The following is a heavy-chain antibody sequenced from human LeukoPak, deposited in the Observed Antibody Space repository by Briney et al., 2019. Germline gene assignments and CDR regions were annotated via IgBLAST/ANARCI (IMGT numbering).Heavy chain of an antibody. CDR2: INHSGST. D-gene: IGHD3-3*01. CDR1: GGSFSGYY. Sequence: SETLSLTCAVYGGSFSGYYWSWIRQPPGKGLEWIGEINHSGSTNYNPSLKSRVTISVDTSRKQLSLNLTSVTAADTAVYYCARTSASYYYYMDVWGKGTTVTISS. J-gene: IGHJ6*03. V-gene: IGHV4-34*01. CDR3: ARTSASYYYYMDV.